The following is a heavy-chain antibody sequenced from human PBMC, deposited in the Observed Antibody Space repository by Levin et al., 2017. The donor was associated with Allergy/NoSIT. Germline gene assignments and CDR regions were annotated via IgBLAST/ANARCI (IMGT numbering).Heavy chain of an antibody. Sequence: GGSLRLSCAASGFTFSSYGMHWVRQAPGKGLEWVAVISYDGSNKYYADSVKGRFTISRDNSKNTLYLQINSLRAEDTAVYYCAKGPAMVDMDVWGQGTTVTVSS. D-gene: IGHD5-18*01. CDR2: ISYDGSNK. CDR3: AKGPAMVDMDV. CDR1: GFTFSSYG. J-gene: IGHJ6*02. V-gene: IGHV3-30*18.